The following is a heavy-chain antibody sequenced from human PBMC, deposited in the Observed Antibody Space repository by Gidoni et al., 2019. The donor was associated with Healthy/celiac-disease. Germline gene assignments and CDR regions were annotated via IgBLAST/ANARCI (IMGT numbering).Heavy chain of an antibody. D-gene: IGHD3-22*01. Sequence: QVQLVGSGGGVVQPGRSLRLSCAASGLTFSRYGMHWVRQAPGKGLEWVAVIWYDGSNKYYADSVKGRFTISRDNSKNTLYLQMNSLRAEDTAVYYCARDQEAIVVVITYAFDIWGQVTMVTVSS. V-gene: IGHV3-33*01. CDR2: IWYDGSNK. CDR3: ARDQEAIVVVITYAFDI. J-gene: IGHJ3*02. CDR1: GLTFSRYG.